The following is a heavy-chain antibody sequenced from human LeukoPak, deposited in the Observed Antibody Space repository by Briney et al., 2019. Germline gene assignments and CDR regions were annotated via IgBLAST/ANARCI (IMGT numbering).Heavy chain of an antibody. J-gene: IGHJ3*02. CDR3: ARERLRFYASGAFDI. D-gene: IGHD5-12*01. V-gene: IGHV3-30-3*01. CDR2: ISYDGSNK. CDR1: GFTFSSYA. Sequence: GGSLRLSCAASGFTFSSYAMHWVRQAPGKGLEWVAVISYDGSNKYYADSVKGRFTISRDNSKNTLYLQMNSLRAEDTAVYYCARERLRFYASGAFDIWGQGTMVTVSS.